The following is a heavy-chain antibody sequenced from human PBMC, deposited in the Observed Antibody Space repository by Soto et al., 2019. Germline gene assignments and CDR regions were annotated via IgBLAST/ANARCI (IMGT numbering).Heavy chain of an antibody. CDR2: IIPIFGTA. Sequence: QVQLVQSGAEVKKPGSSVKVSCKASGGTFSSYAISWVRQAPGQGLEWMGGIIPIFGTANYAQKFQGRVTITADESTSKAYMELSSLRSEDAAVYYCARQIHYYYDSSGQSAWFDPWGQGTLVTVSS. D-gene: IGHD3-22*01. V-gene: IGHV1-69*12. J-gene: IGHJ5*02. CDR3: ARQIHYYYDSSGQSAWFDP. CDR1: GGTFSSYA.